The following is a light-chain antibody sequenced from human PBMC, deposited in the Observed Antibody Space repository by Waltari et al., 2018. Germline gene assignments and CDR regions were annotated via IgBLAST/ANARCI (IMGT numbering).Light chain of an antibody. CDR3: QQYDNWPRT. V-gene: IGKV3-15*01. Sequence: EIVMTQSPATLSVSPGERATLSCRASQSIGSHLAWYQQTPGQGPRPLIYGASTRATGTPARFSGRGSGTEFTLTISSLQSEDFAVYFCQQYDNWPRTFGQGTKVEI. CDR2: GAS. CDR1: QSIGSH. J-gene: IGKJ1*01.